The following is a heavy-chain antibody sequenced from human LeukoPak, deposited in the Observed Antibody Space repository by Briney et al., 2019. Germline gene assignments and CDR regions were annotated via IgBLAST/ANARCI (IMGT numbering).Heavy chain of an antibody. Sequence: PSETLSLTCAVYGGSFSGYYWSWIRQPPGKGLEWIGEINHSGSTNYNPSLKSRVTISVDTSKNQFSLKLSFVTAADTAVYYCARLRGVIIQARYNWFDPWGQGTLVTVSS. CDR3: ARLRGVIIQARYNWFDP. CDR2: INHSGST. D-gene: IGHD3-10*01. V-gene: IGHV4-34*01. J-gene: IGHJ5*02. CDR1: GGSFSGYY.